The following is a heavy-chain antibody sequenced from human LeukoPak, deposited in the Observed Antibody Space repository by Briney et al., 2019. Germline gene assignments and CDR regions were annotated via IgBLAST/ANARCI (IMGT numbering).Heavy chain of an antibody. J-gene: IGHJ4*02. Sequence: GGSLRLSCVGSGFTFSRSAINWVRLAPGKGLAWVSGISGCGGHTFYTDSVKGRFTITRDNSKTTVSLQMNSLTTDDTAVYYCAKEGRLTVAAVVVENYFDFWGQGTPVIVSA. V-gene: IGHV3-23*01. D-gene: IGHD3-22*01. CDR3: AKEGRLTVAAVVVENYFDF. CDR1: GFTFSRSA. CDR2: ISGCGGHT.